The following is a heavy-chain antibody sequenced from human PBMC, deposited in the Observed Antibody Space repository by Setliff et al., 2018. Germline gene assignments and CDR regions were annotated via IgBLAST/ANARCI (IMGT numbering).Heavy chain of an antibody. CDR1: GFTFSSYW. Sequence: PGGSLRLSCAASGFTFSSYWMSWVRQAPGKGLEWVAKIKQDGSEKYYVDSVKGRFTISRDNAKNTLYLQMNSLRAEDTAVYCCANDYYDSSGYDHGMEVWGQGPTVTVSS. V-gene: IGHV3-7*01. CDR3: ANDYYDSSGYDHGMEV. CDR2: IKQDGSEK. D-gene: IGHD3-22*01. J-gene: IGHJ6*02.